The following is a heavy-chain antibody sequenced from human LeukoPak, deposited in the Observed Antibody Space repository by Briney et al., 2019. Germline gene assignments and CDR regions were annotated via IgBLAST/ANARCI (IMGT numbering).Heavy chain of an antibody. D-gene: IGHD6-19*01. V-gene: IGHV6-1*01. CDR2: TYYRSKWYN. J-gene: IGHJ4*02. CDR1: GDSVSSNGAA. Sequence: SQTLSLTCAISGDSVSSNGAAWNWIRQSPSRGLEWLGRTYYRSKWYNDYAVSMRSRVSINPDTSKNQFSLQLNSVTPEDTAVYYCARGYSSGIDYWGQGTLVTVSS. CDR3: ARGYSSGIDY.